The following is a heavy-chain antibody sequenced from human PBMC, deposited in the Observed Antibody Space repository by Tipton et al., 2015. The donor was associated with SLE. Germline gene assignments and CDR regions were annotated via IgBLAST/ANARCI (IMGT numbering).Heavy chain of an antibody. CDR1: GFTFDDYA. CDR2: ISWNSGSI. Sequence: SLRLSCAASGFTFDDYAMHWVRQAPGKGLEWVSGISWNSGSIGYADSVKGRFTISRDNAKNSLYLQMNSLRVEDTAMYYCARGGMSRNDYWGQGTLVTVSS. V-gene: IGHV3-9*01. D-gene: IGHD6-13*01. CDR3: ARGGMSRNDY. J-gene: IGHJ4*02.